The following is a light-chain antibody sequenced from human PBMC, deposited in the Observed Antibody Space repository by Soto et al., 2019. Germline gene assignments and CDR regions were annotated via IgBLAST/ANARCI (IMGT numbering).Light chain of an antibody. CDR3: QQYNSYWT. J-gene: IGKJ1*01. CDR1: QSISSA. V-gene: IGKV1-5*03. CDR2: KAS. Sequence: DIQMTQSPSTLSASVGDRVTITCRASQSISSALAWYQQKPGKAPKLLIYKASSLESGVPSRFSGSGSGTEFTLTTSSVQPDDFATDYCQQYNSYWTFGQGTKVEIK.